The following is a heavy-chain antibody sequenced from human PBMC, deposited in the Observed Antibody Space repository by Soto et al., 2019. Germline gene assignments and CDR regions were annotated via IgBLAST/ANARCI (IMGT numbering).Heavy chain of an antibody. CDR3: ARDTESSSSVKPLDY. CDR1: GFTFSSYS. V-gene: IGHV3-21*01. CDR2: ISSSSSYI. Sequence: PGGSLRLSCAASGFTFSSYSMNWVRQAPGKGLEWVSSISSSSSYIYYADSVKGRFTISRDNAKNSLYLQMNSLRAEDTAVYYCARDTESSSSVKPLDYWGQGTLVNVSS. J-gene: IGHJ4*02. D-gene: IGHD6-6*01.